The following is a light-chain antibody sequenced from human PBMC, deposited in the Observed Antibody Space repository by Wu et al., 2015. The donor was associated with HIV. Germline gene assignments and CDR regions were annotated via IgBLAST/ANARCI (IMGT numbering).Light chain of an antibody. CDR1: QSITNY. Sequence: DIEMTQSPSSLSATVGDRVTITCRASQSITNYLNWYQQKPGKAPKVLIYDVSSLQSGVPSRFSGSGSGTDFTLTISSLQPEDFATYYCQQSFHTPWTFGQGTKVEIK. CDR3: QQSFHTPWT. J-gene: IGKJ1*01. CDR2: DVS. V-gene: IGKV1-39*01.